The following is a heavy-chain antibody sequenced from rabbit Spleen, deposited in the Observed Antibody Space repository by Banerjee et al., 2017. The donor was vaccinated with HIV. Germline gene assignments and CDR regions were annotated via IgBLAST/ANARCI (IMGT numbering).Heavy chain of an antibody. CDR2: IGAGSSGST. Sequence: QEQLEESGGDLVKPGASLTLTCTASGFSFSSGYDMCWVRQAPGKGLEWIACIGAGSSGSTYSATWAKGRFTISKTSSTTVTLQLNSLSAADTARYFCARGGRSYSLWGPGTLVTVS. D-gene: IGHD4-1*01. CDR1: GFSFSSGYD. J-gene: IGHJ4*01. V-gene: IGHV1S45*01. CDR3: ARGGRSYSL.